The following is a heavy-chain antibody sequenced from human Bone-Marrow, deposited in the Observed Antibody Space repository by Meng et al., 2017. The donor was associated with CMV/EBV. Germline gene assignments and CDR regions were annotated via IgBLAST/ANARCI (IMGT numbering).Heavy chain of an antibody. CDR3: ARRLPGGWFDP. CDR2: ISWNSGSI. V-gene: IGHV3-9*01. D-gene: IGHD1-14*01. J-gene: IGHJ5*02. Sequence: GGSLRLSCAASGFTFDDYAMHWVRQAPGKGLEWVSGISWNSGSIGYADSVKGRFTISRDNAKNSLYLQMSSLRAEDTALYYCARRLPGGWFDPWGQGTLVTVSS. CDR1: GFTFDDYA.